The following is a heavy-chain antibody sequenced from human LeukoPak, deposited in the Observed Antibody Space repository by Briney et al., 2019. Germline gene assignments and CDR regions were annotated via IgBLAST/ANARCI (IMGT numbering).Heavy chain of an antibody. CDR3: ARGRDGYNSYGDY. D-gene: IGHD5-24*01. V-gene: IGHV3-33*01. CDR1: GFTFSSYG. Sequence: GRSLRLSCAASGFTFSSYGMHWVRQAPGKGLEWVAVIWYDGSNKYYADSVKGRFTISRDNSKNTLYLQMNSLRAEDTAVYYCARGRDGYNSYGDYWGQGTLVTVSS. J-gene: IGHJ4*02. CDR2: IWYDGSNK.